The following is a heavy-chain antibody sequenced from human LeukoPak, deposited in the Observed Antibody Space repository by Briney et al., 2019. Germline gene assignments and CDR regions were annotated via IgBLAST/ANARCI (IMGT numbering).Heavy chain of an antibody. J-gene: IGHJ6*03. Sequence: GGSLRLSCAVYGFTFSSYGMHWVRQAPGKGLEWVAVISYDGSNKYYADSVKGRFTISRDNSKNTLYLQMNSLRAEDTAVYYCAKGSKEVLFTRDHCMDVWGKGTTVTISS. CDR3: AKGSKEVLFTRDHCMDV. CDR2: ISYDGSNK. CDR1: GFTFSSYG. V-gene: IGHV3-30*18. D-gene: IGHD3-3*01.